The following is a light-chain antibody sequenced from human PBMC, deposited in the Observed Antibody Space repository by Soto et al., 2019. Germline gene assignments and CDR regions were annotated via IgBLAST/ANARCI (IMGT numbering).Light chain of an antibody. CDR3: QQSYSTSIT. V-gene: IGKV1-39*01. J-gene: IGKJ5*01. CDR1: QSFSSY. CDR2: DAS. Sequence: DIQMTQSPFSLSASVGDRVTITCRASQSFSSYLNWYQQKPGKAPKLLIYDASSLQSGVPSRFSGSGSGTDFTLTISSLQPEDFATYYCQQSYSTSITFGQGTRLEIK.